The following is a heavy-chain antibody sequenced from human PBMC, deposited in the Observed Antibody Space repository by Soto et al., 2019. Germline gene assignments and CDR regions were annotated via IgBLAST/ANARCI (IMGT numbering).Heavy chain of an antibody. J-gene: IGHJ6*02. CDR2: ICNGGSNS. D-gene: IGHD6-13*01. V-gene: IGHV3-33*08. Sequence: PGGSLRLSCAASGFTFSVYSVNWVRQAPGKGLEWVAVICNGGSNSSYANSVKGRFTISRDNSKNTLYLQMSSLRAEDTAVYYCARQQIPPPTRGAANARGGMDVWGQGTTVTVSS. CDR1: GFTFSVYS. CDR3: ARQQIPPPTRGAANARGGMDV.